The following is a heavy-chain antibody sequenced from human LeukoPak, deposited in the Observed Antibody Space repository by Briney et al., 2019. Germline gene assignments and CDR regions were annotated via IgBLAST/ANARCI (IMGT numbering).Heavy chain of an antibody. J-gene: IGHJ5*02. D-gene: IGHD2-15*01. CDR2: ISTSSSYI. Sequence: GGSLRLSCAASGFTFSSYSMNWVRQAPGKGLEWVSSISTSSSYIYYADSVKGRFTISRDNAKNSLYLQMNSLRVEDTAVYSCARGADGVSSNSRGWFDPWGQGTLVTVSS. CDR3: ARGADGVSSNSRGWFDP. V-gene: IGHV3-21*01. CDR1: GFTFSSYS.